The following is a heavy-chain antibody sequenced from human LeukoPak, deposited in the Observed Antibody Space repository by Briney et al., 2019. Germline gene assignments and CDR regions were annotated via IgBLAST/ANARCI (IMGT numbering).Heavy chain of an antibody. CDR3: AREKTAYYYDSSGFSEGAFDI. CDR1: GGSISSGGEY. D-gene: IGHD3-22*01. J-gene: IGHJ3*02. V-gene: IGHV4-31*03. Sequence: SETLSLTCTVSGGSISSGGEYWSWIRQHPGKGLEWIGYVYYSGSTYYNPSLKSRVTISVDTSENQFSLKLSSVTAADTAVYYCAREKTAYYYDSSGFSEGAFDIWGQGTIVPVSS. CDR2: VYYSGST.